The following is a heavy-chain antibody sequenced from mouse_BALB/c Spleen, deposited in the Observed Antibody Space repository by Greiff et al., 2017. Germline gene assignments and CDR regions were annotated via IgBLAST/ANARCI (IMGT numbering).Heavy chain of an antibody. Sequence: VKVEESGGGLVKLGGSLKLSCAASGFTFSSYYMSWVRQTPEKRLELVAAINSNGGITYYPDTVKGRFTISRDNAKNTLYLQMSSLKSEDTALYYCARHRTYYGNYDWFAYWGQGTLVTVS. CDR2: INSNGGIT. CDR1: GFTFSSYY. CDR3: ARHRTYYGNYDWFAY. V-gene: IGHV5-6-2*01. J-gene: IGHJ3*01. D-gene: IGHD2-1*01.